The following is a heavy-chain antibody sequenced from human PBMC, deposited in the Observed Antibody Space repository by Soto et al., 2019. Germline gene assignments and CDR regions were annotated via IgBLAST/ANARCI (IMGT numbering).Heavy chain of an antibody. CDR3: ARMESFGSLNWLDP. Sequence: ASVKVSCKASGYTFTNNDVSWVRQATGQGLEWMGRMNPGSGDTGYAQKFQGRVTMTRDISIATAYMELNSLTSEDTAIYYCARMESFGSLNWLDPWGQGTLVTVYS. D-gene: IGHD5-18*01. J-gene: IGHJ5*02. CDR2: MNPGSGDT. CDR1: GYTFTNND. V-gene: IGHV1-8*02.